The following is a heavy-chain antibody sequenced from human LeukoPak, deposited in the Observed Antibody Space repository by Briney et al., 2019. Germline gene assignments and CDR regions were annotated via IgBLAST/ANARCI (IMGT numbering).Heavy chain of an antibody. J-gene: IGHJ4*02. V-gene: IGHV4-61*02. CDR3: AREVMSNCGGDCYYGNFDY. D-gene: IGHD2-21*02. CDR1: GNSISSGDNY. CDR2: IYTSGST. Sequence: SETLSLTCTVSGNSISSGDNYWSWIRQPAGKGLEWIGRIYTSGSTNYNPSLKSRVTISVGTSKNQFSLKLSSVTAADTAVYYCAREVMSNCGGDCYYGNFDYWGQGTLVTVSS.